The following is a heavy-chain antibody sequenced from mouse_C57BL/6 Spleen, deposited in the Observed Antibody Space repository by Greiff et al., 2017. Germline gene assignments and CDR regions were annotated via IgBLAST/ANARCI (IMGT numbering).Heavy chain of an antibody. J-gene: IGHJ2*01. V-gene: IGHV8-12*01. CDR3: ARRPYYDHNEGYFDY. D-gene: IGHD2-10*01. Sequence: QVTLKECGPGILQSSQTLSLTCSFSGFSLSTSGMGVSWIRQPSGKGLEWLAHIYWDEDKRYNPSLKRRLTLSKDTSRHQVFLKITSVNTADTATYYCARRPYYDHNEGYFDYWGQGTTLTVSS. CDR2: IYWDEDK. CDR1: GFSLSTSGMG.